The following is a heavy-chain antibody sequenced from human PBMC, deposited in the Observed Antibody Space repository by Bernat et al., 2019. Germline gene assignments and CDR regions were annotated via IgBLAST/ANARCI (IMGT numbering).Heavy chain of an antibody. D-gene: IGHD6-13*01. CDR2: MSADGRNK. CDR3: AKDRLGYSPFEY. J-gene: IGHJ4*02. V-gene: IGHV3-30*18. Sequence: QVQLVESGGGVVQPGRSLRLSCAASGFTLSSCGMHWVRQTPGRGLEWVAFMSADGRNKYYADSVKGRFTISSDNSKNMLYLQMDSLRVDDTALYYCAKDRLGYSPFEYWGQGPLVTVS. CDR1: GFTLSSCG.